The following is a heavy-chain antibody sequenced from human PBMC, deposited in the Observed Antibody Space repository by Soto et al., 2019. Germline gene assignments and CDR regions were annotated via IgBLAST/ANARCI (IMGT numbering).Heavy chain of an antibody. V-gene: IGHV5-51*01. Sequence: PGESLKISCKGSGYSFTSYWIGWVRQMPGKGLEWMGIIYPGDSDTRYSPSFQGQVTISADKSISTAYLQWSSLKASDTAMYYCALTDPKYCSGGSCYYYWGQGTLVTVSS. CDR3: ALTDPKYCSGGSCYYY. D-gene: IGHD2-15*01. CDR1: GYSFTSYW. J-gene: IGHJ4*02. CDR2: IYPGDSDT.